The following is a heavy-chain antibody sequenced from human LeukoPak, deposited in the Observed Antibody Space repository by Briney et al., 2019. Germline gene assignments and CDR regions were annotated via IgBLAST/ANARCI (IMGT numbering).Heavy chain of an antibody. CDR1: GFTFSSYS. J-gene: IGHJ4*02. V-gene: IGHV3-21*01. D-gene: IGHD6-19*01. Sequence: GGSLRLSCAASGFTFSSYSMNWVRQAPGKGLEWVSSTSSSSSYIYYADSVKGRFTISRDNAKNSLYLQMNSLRAEDTAVYYCARESYSSGWYDFDYWGQGTLVTVSS. CDR2: TSSSSSYI. CDR3: ARESYSSGWYDFDY.